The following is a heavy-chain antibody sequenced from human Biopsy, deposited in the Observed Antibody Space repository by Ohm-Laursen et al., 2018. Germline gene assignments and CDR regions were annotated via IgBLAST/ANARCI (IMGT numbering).Heavy chain of an antibody. J-gene: IGHJ3*01. D-gene: IGHD3-22*01. CDR1: GGDINNYY. Sequence: GTLSLTCNVSGGDINNYYWSWIRQPAGKGLEWIGRNYPGGSTNYNPSLKSRVTMSVDTSKKQLSLRVRSVTAADTAMYYCASVVLGPTNDAFDLWGQGTMVVGSS. CDR2: NYPGGST. CDR3: ASVVLGPTNDAFDL. V-gene: IGHV4-4*07.